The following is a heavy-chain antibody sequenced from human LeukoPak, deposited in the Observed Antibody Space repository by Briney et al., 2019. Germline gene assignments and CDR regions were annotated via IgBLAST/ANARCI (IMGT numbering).Heavy chain of an antibody. Sequence: GASVKVSCKASGGTFISYAISWVRQAPGQGLEWMGGIIPIFGTANYAQKFQGRVTITADESTSTAYMELSSLRSEDTAVYYCARCDVGDGYSHYWGQGTLVTVSS. CDR3: ARCDVGDGYSHY. V-gene: IGHV1-69*13. CDR1: GGTFISYA. CDR2: IIPIFGTA. J-gene: IGHJ4*02. D-gene: IGHD5-24*01.